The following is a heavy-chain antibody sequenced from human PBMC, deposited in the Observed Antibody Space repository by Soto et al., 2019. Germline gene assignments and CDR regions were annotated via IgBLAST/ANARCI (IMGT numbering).Heavy chain of an antibody. V-gene: IGHV1-69*13. Sequence: ASVKVSCKASGGTFSSYAISWVRQAPGQGLEWMGGIIPIFGTANYAQKFQGRVTITADESTSTAYMELSSLRSEDTAVYYCAKIRRPHNWFDPWGQGTLVTVSS. D-gene: IGHD1-1*01. J-gene: IGHJ5*02. CDR3: AKIRRPHNWFDP. CDR2: IIPIFGTA. CDR1: GGTFSSYA.